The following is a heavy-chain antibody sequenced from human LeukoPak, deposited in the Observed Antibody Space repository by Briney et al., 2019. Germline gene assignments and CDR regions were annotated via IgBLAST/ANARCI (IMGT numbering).Heavy chain of an antibody. V-gene: IGHV3-74*01. CDR3: ALSGSPVYFQH. Sequence: GGSLGLSCAAPGFTLNGYWMHWVRQAPGKGLVWVSRINSDGSTTSYADSVKGRFTISRDNSKNTLYLQMNSLRAEDTAVYYCALSGSPVYFQHWGQGTLVTVSS. D-gene: IGHD1-26*01. CDR2: INSDGSTT. CDR1: GFTLNGYW. J-gene: IGHJ1*01.